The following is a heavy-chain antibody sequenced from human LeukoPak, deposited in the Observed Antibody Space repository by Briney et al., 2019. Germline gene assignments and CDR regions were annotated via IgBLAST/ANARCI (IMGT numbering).Heavy chain of an antibody. CDR3: ARAFPSD. CDR2: ISYDGSNK. D-gene: IGHD6-6*01. J-gene: IGHJ4*02. Sequence: GGSLRLSCAASGFTFSSYAMHWVRQAPGKGLEWVAVISYDGSNKYYADSVKGRFTISRDNSKNTLYLQMNSLRAEDTAVYYCARAFPSDWGQGTLVTVSS. V-gene: IGHV3-30-3*01. CDR1: GFTFSSYA.